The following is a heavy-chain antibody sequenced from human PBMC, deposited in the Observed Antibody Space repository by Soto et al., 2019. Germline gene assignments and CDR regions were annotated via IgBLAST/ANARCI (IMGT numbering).Heavy chain of an antibody. D-gene: IGHD5-18*01. CDR3: AKDRLRGYSYGHLDY. J-gene: IGHJ4*02. CDR1: GFTFNSHA. V-gene: IGHV3-30*18. CDR2: TSSDGSSK. Sequence: QVQLVESGGGVVQPGRSLRLSCAASGFTFNSHAMHWVRQAPGKGLEWVAVTSSDGSSKYYADAVKGRITISRDNSMNTVYLQMNSLRPEDTAVYYCAKDRLRGYSYGHLDYWGQGTLVAVSS.